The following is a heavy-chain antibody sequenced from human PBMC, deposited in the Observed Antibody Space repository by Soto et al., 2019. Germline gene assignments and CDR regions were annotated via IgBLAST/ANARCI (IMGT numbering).Heavy chain of an antibody. CDR1: GYTFTSYY. V-gene: IGHV1-46*01. J-gene: IGHJ5*02. Sequence: QVQLVQSGAEVKKPGASVKVSCKASGYTFTSYYMHWVRQAPGQGLEWMGIINPSGGSTSYAQKFQGRVTMTRDTSTSTVYMELSSLRSEDTAVYYCARAYSGYDLDNWFDPWGQGTLVTVSS. D-gene: IGHD5-12*01. CDR3: ARAYSGYDLDNWFDP. CDR2: INPSGGST.